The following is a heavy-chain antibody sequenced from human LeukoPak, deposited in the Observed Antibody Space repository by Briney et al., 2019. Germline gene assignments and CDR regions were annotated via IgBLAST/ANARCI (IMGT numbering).Heavy chain of an antibody. Sequence: GGSLRLSCEASGFTFSRYTMNWVRHIPGKGLEGVSSISSENTYIYYADSLKGRFTISRDNAKNSLYLQMNSLRAEDTAVYYCARDPLKTYSGSYYRFDYWGQGTLVTVSS. J-gene: IGHJ4*02. D-gene: IGHD1-26*01. CDR3: ARDPLKTYSGSYYRFDY. CDR2: ISSENTYI. V-gene: IGHV3-21*01. CDR1: GFTFSRYT.